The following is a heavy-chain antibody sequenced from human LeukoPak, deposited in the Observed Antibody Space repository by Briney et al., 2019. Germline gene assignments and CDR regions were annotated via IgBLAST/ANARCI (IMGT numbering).Heavy chain of an antibody. D-gene: IGHD5-18*01. J-gene: IGHJ4*02. CDR2: ISNSGSIS. Sequence: PGGSLRLSCAASGFTFSDYYMFWIRQAPGKGLEGVSYISNSGSISYYADSVKGRFTVSRDNAKDSLYLQMNSLRAEDTAVYYCARAVGADTAMVYFDYWGQGTLVTVSS. CDR1: GFTFSDYY. CDR3: ARAVGADTAMVYFDY. V-gene: IGHV3-11*01.